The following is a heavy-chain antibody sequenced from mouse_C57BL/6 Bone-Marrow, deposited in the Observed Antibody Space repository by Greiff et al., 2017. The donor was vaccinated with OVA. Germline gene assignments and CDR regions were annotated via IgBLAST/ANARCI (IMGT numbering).Heavy chain of an antibody. D-gene: IGHD2-4*01. V-gene: IGHV1-75*01. Sequence: QVQLQQSGPELVKPGASVKISCKASGYTFTDYYINWVKQRPGQGLEWIGWIFPGSGSTYYNEKFKGKATLTVDKSSSTAYMLLSSLTSEDSAVYFCARRESTMMRAYYFDYWGQGTTLTVSS. CDR2: IFPGSGST. CDR3: ARRESTMMRAYYFDY. J-gene: IGHJ2*01. CDR1: GYTFTDYY.